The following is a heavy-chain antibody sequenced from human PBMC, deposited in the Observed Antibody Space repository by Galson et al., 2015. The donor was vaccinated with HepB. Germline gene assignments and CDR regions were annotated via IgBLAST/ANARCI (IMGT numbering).Heavy chain of an antibody. V-gene: IGHV3-74*01. J-gene: IGHJ6*02. D-gene: IGHD2-15*01. CDR3: ARGGYCSGGRCYGMDV. CDR1: GFTFSNYW. Sequence: SLRLSCAASGFTFSNYWMHWVRQAPGKGLMWVSHINSDGSRTNYADSVKGRFTISRDNAKNTLYLQINSLRAEDTALYYCARGGYCSGGRCYGMDVWGQGTTVTVSS. CDR2: INSDGSRT.